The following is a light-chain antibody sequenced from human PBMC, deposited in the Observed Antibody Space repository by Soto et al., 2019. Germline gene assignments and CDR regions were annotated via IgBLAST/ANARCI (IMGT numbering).Light chain of an antibody. Sequence: EIVLTQSPGTLSLSPGERATLSCRTSQSVSNTYLAWYQQKPGQAPRLLIYHASSRATGIPDRFSGSGSGTDFTLTISRLEPEDSAVYYCQQYGTSPPVYAFGQGTKLEI. V-gene: IGKV3-20*01. CDR3: QQYGTSPPVYA. J-gene: IGKJ2*01. CDR1: QSVSNTY. CDR2: HAS.